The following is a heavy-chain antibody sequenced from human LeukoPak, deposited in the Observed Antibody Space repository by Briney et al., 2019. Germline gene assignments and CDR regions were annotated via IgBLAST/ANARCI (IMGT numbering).Heavy chain of an antibody. Sequence: ASVKVSFKASGYTFTVYYTHWVRQAPGQGLEWMGWINPNSGGTNYAQKFQGRVTMTRDTSISTAYMELSRLRSDDTAVYYCARGGYGGNFLDYWGQGTLVTVSS. D-gene: IGHD4-23*01. V-gene: IGHV1-2*02. CDR2: INPNSGGT. CDR3: ARGGYGGNFLDY. CDR1: GYTFTVYY. J-gene: IGHJ4*02.